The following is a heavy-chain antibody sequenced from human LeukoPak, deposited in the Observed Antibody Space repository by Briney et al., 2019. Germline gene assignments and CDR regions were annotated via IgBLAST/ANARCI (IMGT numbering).Heavy chain of an antibody. J-gene: IGHJ5*02. V-gene: IGHV3-23*01. CDR3: AKGGTIVVVTALFSP. D-gene: IGHD2-21*02. CDR2: ISGSGGST. Sequence: PGGSLRLSCAASGFTFSSYAMSWVRQAPGKGLEWVSAISGSGGSTYYADSVKGRFTISRDNSKNTLYLQMNSLRAEDTAGYYCAKGGTIVVVTALFSPWGQGTLVTVSS. CDR1: GFTFSSYA.